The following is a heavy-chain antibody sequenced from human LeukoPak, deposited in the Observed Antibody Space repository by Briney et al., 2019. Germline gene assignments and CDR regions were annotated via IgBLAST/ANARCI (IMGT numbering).Heavy chain of an antibody. CDR3: ARGSSVLRFLEWLNKYYFDY. J-gene: IGHJ4*02. Sequence: ASVKVSCKASGYTFTSYDINWVRQATGQGLEWMGWMNPNSGNTGYAQKFQGRVTITRNTSISTAYMELSSLRSEDTAVYYCARGSSVLRFLEWLNKYYFDYWGQGTLVTVSS. CDR2: MNPNSGNT. V-gene: IGHV1-8*03. D-gene: IGHD3-3*01. CDR1: GYTFTSYD.